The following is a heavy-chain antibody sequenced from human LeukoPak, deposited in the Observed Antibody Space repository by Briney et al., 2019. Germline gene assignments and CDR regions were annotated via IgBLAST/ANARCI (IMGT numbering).Heavy chain of an antibody. CDR1: GGSFSGYY. Sequence: SETLSLTCAVYGGSFSGYYWSWIRQPPGKGLEWIGEINHSGSTNYNPSLKGRVTISVDTSKNQFSLKLSSVTAADTAVYYCARGRGRFYWGQGTLVTVSS. D-gene: IGHD3-16*01. CDR2: INHSGST. J-gene: IGHJ4*02. V-gene: IGHV4-34*01. CDR3: ARGRGRFY.